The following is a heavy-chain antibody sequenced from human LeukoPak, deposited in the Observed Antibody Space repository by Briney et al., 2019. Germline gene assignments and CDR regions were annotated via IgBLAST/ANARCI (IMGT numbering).Heavy chain of an antibody. CDR3: ARHATNYYDSSGPIDC. CDR1: GGSISSSSYY. J-gene: IGHJ4*02. Sequence: SETLSLTCTVSGGSISSSSYYWGWIRQPPGKGLEWIGSIYYSGSTYYNPSLKSRVTISVDTSKNQFSLKLSSVTAADTAVYYCARHATNYYDSSGPIDCWGQGTLVTVSS. CDR2: IYYSGST. D-gene: IGHD3-22*01. V-gene: IGHV4-39*01.